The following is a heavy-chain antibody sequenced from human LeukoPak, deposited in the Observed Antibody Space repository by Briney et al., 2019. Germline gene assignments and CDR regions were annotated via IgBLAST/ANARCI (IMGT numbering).Heavy chain of an antibody. CDR3: ATSFGATRGY. Sequence: GESLKISCKGSGYSFTSYWIGWVRQAPGQGLEWVSSITTTGGSIYYAGSVRGRFTISRDNAKNSLFLHMNALRIEDTAVYYCATSFGATRGYWGQGTLVTVSS. V-gene: IGHV3-21*06. CDR2: ITTTGGSI. CDR1: GYSFTSYW. D-gene: IGHD3-10*01. J-gene: IGHJ4*02.